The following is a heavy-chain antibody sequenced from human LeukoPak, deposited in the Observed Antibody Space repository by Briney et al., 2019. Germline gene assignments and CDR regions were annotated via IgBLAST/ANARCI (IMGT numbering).Heavy chain of an antibody. Sequence: GGSLRLSCEASGFTFSTFALHWVRQAPGKGLEYVSGISSDGAGTFYADSVKGRFTISRDNTKNTLFLQMGSLRAEDMAVYYCVRDCGGDCLYGMDVWGQGTTVTVSS. D-gene: IGHD2-21*02. V-gene: IGHV3-64*02. CDR3: VRDCGGDCLYGMDV. J-gene: IGHJ6*02. CDR2: ISSDGAGT. CDR1: GFTFSTFA.